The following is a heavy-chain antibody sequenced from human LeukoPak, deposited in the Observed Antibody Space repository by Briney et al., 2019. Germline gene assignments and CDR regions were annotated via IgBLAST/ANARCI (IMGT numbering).Heavy chain of an antibody. J-gene: IGHJ4*02. D-gene: IGHD5-18*01. CDR1: GGSISSNSYY. CDR2: IHHSGST. Sequence: SETLSLTCTVSGGSISSNSYYWGWIRQPPGKGLEWIGGIHHSGSTYYNPSLKSRVTISVDTSKNQFSLKLSSVTAADTAVYYCARRHPSYGTLDYWGQGTLVTVSS. CDR3: ARRHPSYGTLDY. V-gene: IGHV4-39*01.